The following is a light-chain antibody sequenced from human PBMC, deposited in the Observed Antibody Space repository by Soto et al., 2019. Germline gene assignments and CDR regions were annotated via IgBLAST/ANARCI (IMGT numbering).Light chain of an antibody. CDR3: QTWDTGIVV. J-gene: IGLJ2*01. CDR2: VKSDGSH. V-gene: IGLV4-69*01. Sequence: QSVLTQSPSASASLGASVKLTCTLSSGHGNYVIAWHQQQPEKGPRYLMKVKSDGSHNKGDGIPDRFSGSSSGAERYLAISSLQYEDEADYYCQTWDTGIVVFGGGTKLTVL. CDR1: SGHGNYV.